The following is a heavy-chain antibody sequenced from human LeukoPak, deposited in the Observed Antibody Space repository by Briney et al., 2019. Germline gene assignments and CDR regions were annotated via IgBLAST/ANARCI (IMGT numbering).Heavy chain of an antibody. D-gene: IGHD3-16*02. V-gene: IGHV3-48*04. CDR2: ISNSGSTI. J-gene: IGHJ4*02. Sequence: HPGGSLRLSCAASGFTFSSYSVNWVRQAPGEGLEWVSYISNSGSTIYYADSVKGRFTISRDNAKNSLYLQMNSLRAEDTAVYYCARDGGTYRRYFDYWGQGTLVTVSS. CDR3: ARDGGTYRRYFDY. CDR1: GFTFSSYS.